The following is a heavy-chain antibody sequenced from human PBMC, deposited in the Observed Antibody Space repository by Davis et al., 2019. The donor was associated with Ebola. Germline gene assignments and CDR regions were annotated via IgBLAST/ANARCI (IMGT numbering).Heavy chain of an antibody. Sequence: GESLKISCAASGITVTGYYMSWVRQAPGKGLEWVSVIYGAGDTYYADSVKGRFTVSRDNSKNTLFLQMNSLRAEDTAVYYCARYADLGMDVWGKGTTVAVSS. CDR2: IYGAGDT. V-gene: IGHV3-53*01. CDR3: ARYADLGMDV. J-gene: IGHJ6*04. CDR1: GITVTGYY.